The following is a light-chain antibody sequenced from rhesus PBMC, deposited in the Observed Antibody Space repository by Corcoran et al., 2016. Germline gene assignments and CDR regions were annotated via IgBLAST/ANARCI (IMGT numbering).Light chain of an antibody. J-gene: IGKJ2*01. CDR1: QSLLHSDGRTY. CDR3: MQALQTPYS. Sequence: DIVMTQTPPSLPVTPGEPAPISCRSRQSLLHSDGRTYLYWYLQKQGQPSRLLIYRVSNRFSGVPDRFSGSGSGTDFTLKISRVEAEDVGVYYCMQALQTPYSFGQGTKVEIK. CDR2: RVS. V-gene: IGKV2-73*01.